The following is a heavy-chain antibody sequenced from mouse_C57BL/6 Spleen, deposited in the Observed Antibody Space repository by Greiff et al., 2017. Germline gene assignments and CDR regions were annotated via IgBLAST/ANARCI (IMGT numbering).Heavy chain of an antibody. V-gene: IGHV1-42*01. J-gene: IGHJ3*01. CDR2: INPSTGGT. Sequence: VQLKESGPELVKPGASVKISCKASGYSFTGYYMNWVKQSPEKSLEWIGEINPSTGGTTYNQKFKAKATLTVDKSSSTAYMQLKSLTSEDSAVYYCARGTGWFAYWGQGTLVTVSA. CDR3: ARGTGWFAY. D-gene: IGHD4-1*01. CDR1: GYSFTGYY.